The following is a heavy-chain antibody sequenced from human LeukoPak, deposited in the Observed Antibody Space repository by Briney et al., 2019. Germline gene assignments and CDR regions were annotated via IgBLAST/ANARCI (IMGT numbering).Heavy chain of an antibody. V-gene: IGHV3-48*04. J-gene: IGHJ5*01. CDR2: ISAGSSTI. CDR3: AAYGSLTEGFDS. Sequence: GGSLRLSCAASGFTVSSNYMSWVRQAPGKGLECVSYISAGSSTIYYADSVKGRFTISRDNAKNSLYLQMNSLRAEDTAVYYCAAYGSLTEGFDSWGQGTLVTVSS. CDR1: GFTVSSNY. D-gene: IGHD3-10*01.